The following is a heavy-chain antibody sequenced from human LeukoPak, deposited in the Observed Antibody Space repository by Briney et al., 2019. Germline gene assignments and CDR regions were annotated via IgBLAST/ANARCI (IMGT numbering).Heavy chain of an antibody. V-gene: IGHV1-18*01. D-gene: IGHD3-10*01. CDR2: IRGYNTNT. CDR1: GYTFTTYG. CDR3: ARDLVIDGSGSYFDP. J-gene: IGHJ5*02. Sequence: GASVKVSCKAPGYTFTTYGISWVRQAPGQGLEWMGWIRGYNTNTNYAQKFQGRVTMTIDTSTSTAYMELRSLRSDDTAVYYCARDLVIDGSGSYFDPWGQGTLVTVSS.